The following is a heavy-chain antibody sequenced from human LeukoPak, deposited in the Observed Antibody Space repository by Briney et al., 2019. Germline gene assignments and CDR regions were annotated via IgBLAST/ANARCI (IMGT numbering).Heavy chain of an antibody. CDR2: IYSGGST. J-gene: IGHJ4*02. V-gene: IGHV3-53*05. Sequence: PGGSLRLSCAASGFTVSSNYMSWVRQAPGKGLEWVSVIYSGGSTYYADSVKGRFTISRDNSKNTLYLQMNSLRAEDTAVYYCAKIPETYYYDSSGYYHLDYWGQGTLVTVSS. CDR3: AKIPETYYYDSSGYYHLDY. CDR1: GFTVSSNY. D-gene: IGHD3-22*01.